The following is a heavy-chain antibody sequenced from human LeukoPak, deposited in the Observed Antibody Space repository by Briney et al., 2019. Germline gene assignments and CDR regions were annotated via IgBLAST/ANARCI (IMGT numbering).Heavy chain of an antibody. CDR3: ARGTWDY. J-gene: IGHJ4*02. V-gene: IGHV3-48*01. Sequence: GGSLRLSCAASGFTFSSYAMSWVRQAPGKGLEWVSYISSSSSTIYYADFVKGRFTISRDNAKNSLYLQMNSLRAEDTAVYYCARGTWDYWGQGTLVTVSS. CDR1: GFTFSSYA. CDR2: ISSSSSTI.